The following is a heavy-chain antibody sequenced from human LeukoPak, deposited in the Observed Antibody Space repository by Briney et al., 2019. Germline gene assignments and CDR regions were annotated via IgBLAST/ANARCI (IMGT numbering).Heavy chain of an antibody. J-gene: IGHJ4*02. CDR3: AKALGLGYCSGGSCYEFHY. CDR2: ISWNSGIV. Sequence: GGSLRLSFAASGFTFDDYAMHWVRQAPGKGLEWVSSISWNSGIVGYADSVKGRFTISRDNAENSLYLQMNSLKTEDTALYYCAKALGLGYCSGGSCYEFHYWGQGTLVTVSS. D-gene: IGHD2-15*01. CDR1: GFTFDDYA. V-gene: IGHV3-9*01.